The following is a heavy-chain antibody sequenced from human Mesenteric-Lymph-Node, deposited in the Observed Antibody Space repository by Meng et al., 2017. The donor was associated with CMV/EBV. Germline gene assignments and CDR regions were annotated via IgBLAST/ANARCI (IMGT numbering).Heavy chain of an antibody. D-gene: IGHD5-12*01. V-gene: IGHV3-7*03. Sequence: GESLKISCAASGFSFSTSWMNWVRQTPGKGLDWVANINPDGSVRNYVDSVKGRFTISRDNSKNSLYLQMNSLRTEDTALYYCAKDIGIGYSGYGFDYWGQGTRVTVSS. J-gene: IGHJ4*02. CDR2: INPDGSVR. CDR1: GFSFSTSW. CDR3: AKDIGIGYSGYGFDY.